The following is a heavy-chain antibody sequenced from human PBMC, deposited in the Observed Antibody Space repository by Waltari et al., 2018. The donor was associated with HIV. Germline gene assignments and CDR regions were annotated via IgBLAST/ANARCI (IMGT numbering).Heavy chain of an antibody. CDR2: IYYSGST. Sequence: QVQLQESGPGLVKPSETLSLTCTVAGGSISSSYRSWIRQPPGKGLEWIGYIYYSGSTNYNPSLKSRVTISVDTSKNQFSLKLSSVTAADTAVYYCASYGGNSAFDYWGQGTLVTVSS. CDR1: GGSISSSY. CDR3: ASYGGNSAFDY. V-gene: IGHV4-59*01. J-gene: IGHJ4*02. D-gene: IGHD4-17*01.